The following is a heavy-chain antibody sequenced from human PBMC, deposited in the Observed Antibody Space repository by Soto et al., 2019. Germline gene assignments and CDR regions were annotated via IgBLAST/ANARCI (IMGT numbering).Heavy chain of an antibody. J-gene: IGHJ6*02. CDR1: GFTFSSYA. CDR2: ISGSGGST. D-gene: IGHD2-15*01. Sequence: GGSLRLSCAASGFTFSSYAMSWVRQAPGKGLEWVSAISGSGGSTYYADSVKGRFTISRDNSKNTLYLQMNSLRAEDTAVYYCAKGFSPLGYCSGGSCYPEYYYYGMDVWGQGTTVTVSS. V-gene: IGHV3-23*01. CDR3: AKGFSPLGYCSGGSCYPEYYYYGMDV.